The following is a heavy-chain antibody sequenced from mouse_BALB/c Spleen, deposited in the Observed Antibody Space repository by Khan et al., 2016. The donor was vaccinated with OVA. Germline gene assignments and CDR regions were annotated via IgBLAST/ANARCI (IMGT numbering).Heavy chain of an antibody. CDR3: ARGNYYGYYFDY. V-gene: IGHV3-2*02. D-gene: IGHD1-1*01. CDR1: GYSITSGYA. Sequence: EVELVESGPGLVKPSQSLSLTCTVTGYSITSGYAWNWIRQFPGNKLEWMGYISYSGVTSYTPSLKSRISITRDTSKNQFFLQLTSVTTEDTATCYCARGNYYGYYFDYWGQGTTLTVSS. J-gene: IGHJ2*01. CDR2: ISYSGVT.